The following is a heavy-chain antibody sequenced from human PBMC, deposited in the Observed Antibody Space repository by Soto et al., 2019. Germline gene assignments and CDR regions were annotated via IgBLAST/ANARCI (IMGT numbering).Heavy chain of an antibody. CDR3: AQAPTSGGSCYFAY. J-gene: IGHJ4*02. D-gene: IGHD2-15*01. Sequence: PGGSLRLSCAASGFTFSSYAMSWVRQAPGKGLEWVSAISGGGVTIYFADSVKGRFTISRDNSKNTLHLQLNSLRAEDTAVYYCAQAPTSGGSCYFAYWGQGTLVTVSS. CDR1: GFTFSSYA. V-gene: IGHV3-23*01. CDR2: ISGGGVTI.